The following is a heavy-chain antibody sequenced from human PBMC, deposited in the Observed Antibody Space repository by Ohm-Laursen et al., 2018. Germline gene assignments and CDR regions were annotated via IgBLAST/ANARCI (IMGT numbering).Heavy chain of an antibody. CDR2: VTADGDHI. J-gene: IGHJ4*02. D-gene: IGHD4-17*01. CDR3: ASLIRTVTTTDY. Sequence: SLRLSCAASGFTFNNYALFWVRQAPGTGLEWVALVTADGDHIEYADSVKGRFTISRENSKNTLYLQMNSLRAEDTVIYYCASLIRTVTTTDYWGQGTLVTVST. CDR1: GFTFNNYA. V-gene: IGHV3-23*01.